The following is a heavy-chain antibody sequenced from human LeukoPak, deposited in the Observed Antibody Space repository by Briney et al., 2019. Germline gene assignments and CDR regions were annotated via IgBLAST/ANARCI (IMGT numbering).Heavy chain of an antibody. Sequence: ASVKVSCKASGYTFTSYAMHWVRQAPGQRLEWMGWINAGNGNTKYSQKFQGRVTMTRDTSTSTVYMELSSLRSEDTAVYYCARESTVPELGYCSSTSCYAAGLFDYWGQGTLVTVSS. J-gene: IGHJ4*02. CDR1: GYTFTSYA. CDR2: INAGNGNT. D-gene: IGHD2-2*01. V-gene: IGHV1-3*01. CDR3: ARESTVPELGYCSSTSCYAAGLFDY.